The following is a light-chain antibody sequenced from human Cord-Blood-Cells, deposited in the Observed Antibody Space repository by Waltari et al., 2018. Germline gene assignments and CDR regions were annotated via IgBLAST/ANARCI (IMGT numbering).Light chain of an antibody. V-gene: IGKV1-5*01. CDR1: QSISSW. CDR3: QQYNSYSWT. CDR2: DAS. J-gene: IGKJ1*01. Sequence: DIQMTLSPPTLSASVGDRDTITCRASQSISSWLAWYQQKPGKAPKLLIYDASSLESGVPSRFSGSGSGTEFTLTISSLQPDDFATYYCQQYNSYSWTFGQGTKVEIK.